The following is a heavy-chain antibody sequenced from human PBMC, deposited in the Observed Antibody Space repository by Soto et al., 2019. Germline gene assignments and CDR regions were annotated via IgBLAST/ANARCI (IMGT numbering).Heavy chain of an antibody. D-gene: IGHD6-13*01. J-gene: IGHJ3*02. CDR2: ILPMLDIT. Sequence: QVQLVQSGAEVKKPGSSVKVSCKASGGTFSTYTIIWVRQAPGQGLEWMGRILPMLDITNSAQRFQGRVTITADKSPSTAYLELSSLRSEDTAVYYGTLGSWAAETFDIWGRGTMVTVSS. CDR1: GGTFSTYT. V-gene: IGHV1-69*02. CDR3: TLGSWAAETFDI.